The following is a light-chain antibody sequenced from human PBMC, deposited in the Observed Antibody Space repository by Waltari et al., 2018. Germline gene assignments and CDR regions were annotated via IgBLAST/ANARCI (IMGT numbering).Light chain of an antibody. J-gene: IGLJ3*02. CDR1: SSDVGRYNY. CDR3: ASYIPGSTLV. CDR2: DVT. Sequence: QSALTQPDSVSGSPGPSITIPGTGSSSDVGRYNYVSWYQQFPDRAPKLMIYDVTNRPSGVSNLFSGSKSANTASLTISGLQPEDEADYYCASYIPGSTLVFGGGTKLTVL. V-gene: IGLV2-14*01.